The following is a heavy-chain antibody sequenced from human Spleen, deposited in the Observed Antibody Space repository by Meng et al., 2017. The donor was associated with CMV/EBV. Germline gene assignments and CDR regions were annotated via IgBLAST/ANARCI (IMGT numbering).Heavy chain of an antibody. V-gene: IGHV4-59*01. J-gene: IGHJ6*02. CDR1: GGSISSYY. Sequence: SETLSLTCTVSGGSISSYYWSWIRQPPGKGLEWIGYIYYSRSTNYNPSLKSRVTISVDTSKNQFSLKLSSVTAADPAVYYCARDKAVREYDLFYGMDVWGQGTTVTVSS. CDR2: IYYSRST. D-gene: IGHD3-3*01. CDR3: ARDKAVREYDLFYGMDV.